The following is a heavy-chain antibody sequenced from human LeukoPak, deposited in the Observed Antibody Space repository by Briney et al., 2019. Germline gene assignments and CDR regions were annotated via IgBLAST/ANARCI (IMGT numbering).Heavy chain of an antibody. CDR1: GFTFEKHG. CDR3: ARDGIYIALDV. Sequence: PGGPLRLSCAASGFTFEKHGMSWVRPAPGKGLEWVSGLNWNGGNTGYADSVKCRFTISRDNAKKALYLQMNSLRAEDTALYYCARDGIYIALDVWGQGTMVTVSS. V-gene: IGHV3-20*04. D-gene: IGHD1-14*01. J-gene: IGHJ3*01. CDR2: LNWNGGNT.